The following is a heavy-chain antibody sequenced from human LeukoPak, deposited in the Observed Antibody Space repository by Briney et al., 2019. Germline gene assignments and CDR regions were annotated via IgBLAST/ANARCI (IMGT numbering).Heavy chain of an antibody. V-gene: IGHV3-23*01. Sequence: GGSLRLSCAASGFTFSSYAMSWVRQAPGKGLEWVSAISGSGGSTYYADSVKGRFTISRDNSKNTLYLQMNSLRAEDTAVYYCAKDGERYGSGSINWFDPWGQGTLVTISS. CDR2: ISGSGGST. CDR3: AKDGERYGSGSINWFDP. CDR1: GFTFSSYA. J-gene: IGHJ5*02. D-gene: IGHD3-10*01.